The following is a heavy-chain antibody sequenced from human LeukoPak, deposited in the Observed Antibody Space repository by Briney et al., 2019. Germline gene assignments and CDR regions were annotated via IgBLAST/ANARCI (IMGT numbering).Heavy chain of an antibody. CDR1: GFTFRNYV. J-gene: IGHJ4*02. D-gene: IGHD3-10*01. Sequence: GGSLRLSCAASGFTFRNYVIHWVRQAPGKGLEWEAVTSSDLNVKLYADSVKGRFTISRGNSRSALYLQMNSLRPEDTAIYYCAREGYYGSGSPPSLYFDYWGQGTLVTVSS. CDR2: TSSDLNVK. CDR3: AREGYYGSGSPPSLYFDY. V-gene: IGHV3-30-3*01.